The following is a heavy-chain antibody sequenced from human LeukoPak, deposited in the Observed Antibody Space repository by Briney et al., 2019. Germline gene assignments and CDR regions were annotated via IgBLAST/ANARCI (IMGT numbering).Heavy chain of an antibody. D-gene: IGHD1-26*01. CDR3: AKMKGHPLPKYYMDV. CDR1: GFPFRGFA. V-gene: IGHV3-23*01. CDR2: ISGSGDNT. Sequence: GGSVTLPCAASGFPFRGFAMIWVRRTPGKGLEWVSGISGSGDNTLYADSVKGRFTISRDNSKNTLYLEMNSLRAEDTAIYYCAKMKGHPLPKYYMDVWGQGTTVTVSS. J-gene: IGHJ6*01.